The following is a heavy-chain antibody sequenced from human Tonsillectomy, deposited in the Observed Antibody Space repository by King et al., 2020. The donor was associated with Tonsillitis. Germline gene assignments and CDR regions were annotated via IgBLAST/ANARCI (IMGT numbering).Heavy chain of an antibody. CDR3: ARTGYCSSTSCPFPWFDP. V-gene: IGHV3-53*04. Sequence: VQLVESGGGLVQPGGSLRLSCAASGFTVSSNYMSWVRQAPGKGLEWVSVIYSGGSTYYADSVKGRFTVSRHNSKNTLYPQMNSLRAEDTAVYYCARTGYCSSTSCPFPWFDPWGQGTLVTVSS. J-gene: IGHJ5*02. CDR2: IYSGGST. CDR1: GFTVSSNY. D-gene: IGHD2-2*01.